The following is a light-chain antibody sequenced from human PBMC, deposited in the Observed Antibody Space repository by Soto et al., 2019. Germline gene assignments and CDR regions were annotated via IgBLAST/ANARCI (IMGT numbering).Light chain of an antibody. V-gene: IGKV3D-15*01. CDR1: QSINSD. Sequence: EIVMTQSPATLSVSPGETTRLSCRASQSINSDVAWYQQKVGQTPRLLIHGASTRATGIAARFSGSGSGTEFNLTISSLQSEDFAVYFCQQYDDWLRLTFGGGTKVDI. J-gene: IGKJ4*01. CDR2: GAS. CDR3: QQYDDWLRLT.